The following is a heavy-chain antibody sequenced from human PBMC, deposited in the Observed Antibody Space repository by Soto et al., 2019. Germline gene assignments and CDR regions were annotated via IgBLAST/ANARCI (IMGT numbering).Heavy chain of an antibody. CDR3: AKRTDFRHGDDY. D-gene: IGHD3-3*01. J-gene: IGHJ4*02. V-gene: IGHV3-23*01. CDR1: GFTFSSYV. CDR2: ISGSSSST. Sequence: GGSLRLSCTASGFTFSSYVMSWVRQAPGKGLEWVSAISGSSSSTTYADSVKGRFTISRDNSKNTAYLQMNSLRVEDSALYYCAKRTDFRHGDDYWGQGTLVTVSS.